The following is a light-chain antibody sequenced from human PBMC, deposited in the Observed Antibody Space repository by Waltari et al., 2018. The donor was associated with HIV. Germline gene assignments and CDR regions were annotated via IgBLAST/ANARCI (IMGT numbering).Light chain of an antibody. J-gene: IGLJ1*01. CDR2: HDS. CDR3: QTWDNNFYV. CDR1: QLGNKY. V-gene: IGLV3-1*01. Sequence: SYDLTQPPSVSVSPGQTASIPCSGYQLGNKYIWWYQQKSGQSPVLVIYHDSKRPPGIPERFSGSSSGHTATLTISETQTVDEADYYCQTWDNNFYVFGTGTKVTVL.